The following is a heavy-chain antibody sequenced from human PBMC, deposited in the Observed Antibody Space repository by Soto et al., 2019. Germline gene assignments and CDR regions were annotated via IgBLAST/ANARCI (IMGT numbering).Heavy chain of an antibody. J-gene: IGHJ5*01. CDR2: ISGSGGST. V-gene: IGHV3-23*01. CDR3: AQSHNPPYSSSWYRTDWFDT. CDR1: GFTFSSYA. D-gene: IGHD6-13*01. Sequence: GGSLRLSCAASGFTFSSYAMSWVRQAPGKGLEWVSAISGSGGSTYYADSVKGRFTISRDNSKNTLYLQMNSLRAEDTAVYYSAQSHNPPYSSSWYRTDWFDTWGQGTLVTVSS.